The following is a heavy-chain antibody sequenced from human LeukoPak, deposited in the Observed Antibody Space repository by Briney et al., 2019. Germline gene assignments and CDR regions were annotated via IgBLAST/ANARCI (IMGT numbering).Heavy chain of an antibody. J-gene: IGHJ4*02. CDR3: ARDSATYYYDSSGYSN. V-gene: IGHV4-61*02. CDR1: GGSISSGSYY. D-gene: IGHD3-22*01. Sequence: SQTLSLTCTVSGGSISSGSYYWSWIPQPAGKGLEWIGRIYTSGSTNYNPSLKSRVTISVDTSKNQFSLKLSSVTAADTAVYYCARDSATYYYDSSGYSNWGQGTLVTVSS. CDR2: IYTSGST.